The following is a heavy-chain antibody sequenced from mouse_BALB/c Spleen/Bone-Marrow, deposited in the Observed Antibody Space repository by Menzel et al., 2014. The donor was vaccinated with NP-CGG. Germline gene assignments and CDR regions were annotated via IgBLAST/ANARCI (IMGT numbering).Heavy chain of an antibody. D-gene: IGHD4-1*01. CDR3: ARWEYYAMDY. CDR1: GFNIKDTY. V-gene: IGHV14-3*02. CDR2: IDPANGNT. J-gene: IGHJ4*01. Sequence: VYLPQAGAELVKPGVSAKLSCTASGFNIKDTYMHWVKQRPEQGLEWIGRIDPANGNTKYDPKFQGKATITADTSSNTAYLQLSSLTSEDTAVYYCARWEYYAMDYWGQGTSVTVTS.